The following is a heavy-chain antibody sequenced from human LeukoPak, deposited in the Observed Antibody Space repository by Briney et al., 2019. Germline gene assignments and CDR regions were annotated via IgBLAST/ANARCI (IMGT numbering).Heavy chain of an antibody. CDR1: GYTFTGYY. D-gene: IGHD1-26*01. Sequence: GASVKDSCKASGYTFTGYYMHWVRQAPGQGLEWMGWINPNSGGTNYAQKFQGRVTMTRDTSISTAYMELSRLRSDDTAVYYCARDRVGATYWLDPWGQGTLVTVSS. CDR2: INPNSGGT. CDR3: ARDRVGATYWLDP. V-gene: IGHV1-2*02. J-gene: IGHJ5*02.